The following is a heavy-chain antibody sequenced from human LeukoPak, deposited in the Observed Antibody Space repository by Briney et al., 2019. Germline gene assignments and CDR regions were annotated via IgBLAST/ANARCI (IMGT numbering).Heavy chain of an antibody. CDR1: GGSISSYY. Sequence: SETLSLTCTVSGGSISSYYWSWIRQPPGKRLEWIRNIYYSGSTNYNPSLKSRVTISVDTSKNQFSLKLSSVTAADTAVYYCTRGSIAYYYMDVWGKGTTVTISS. D-gene: IGHD3-22*01. CDR3: TRGSIAYYYMDV. V-gene: IGHV4-59*01. J-gene: IGHJ6*03. CDR2: IYYSGST.